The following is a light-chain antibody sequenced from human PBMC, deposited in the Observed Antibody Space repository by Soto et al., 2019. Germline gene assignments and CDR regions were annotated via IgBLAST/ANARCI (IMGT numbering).Light chain of an antibody. CDR2: EVS. Sequence: QSSLTQTASVSGSPGQSITISCTGTSSDVGGYKHVSWYQQHPGKAPKLMIYEVSNRPSGISIRFSGSKSGNTASLTISGLQAEDEADYYCSSHTSSNTLVFGTGT. CDR1: SSDVGGYKH. V-gene: IGLV2-14*01. CDR3: SSHTSSNTLV. J-gene: IGLJ1*01.